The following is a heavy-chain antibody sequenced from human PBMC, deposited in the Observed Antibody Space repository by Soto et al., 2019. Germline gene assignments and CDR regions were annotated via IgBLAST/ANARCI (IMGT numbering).Heavy chain of an antibody. V-gene: IGHV4-34*01. J-gene: IGHJ5*02. Sequence: SETLSLTCAVYGGSFSGYYWSWIRQPPGKGLEWIGEINHSGSTNYNPSLKSRVTISVDTSKNQFSLKLSSATAADTAVYYCARGWRIRMGFDPWGQGTLVTVSS. CDR3: ARGWRIRMGFDP. CDR1: GGSFSGYY. CDR2: INHSGST. D-gene: IGHD3-10*01.